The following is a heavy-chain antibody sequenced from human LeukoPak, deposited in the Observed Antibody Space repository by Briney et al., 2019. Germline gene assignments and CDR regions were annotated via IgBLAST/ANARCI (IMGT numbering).Heavy chain of an antibody. D-gene: IGHD3-3*01. CDR1: GGSVINTNL. Sequence: PSETLPLTCGVSGGSVINTNLWTWVRQPPGKGLEWIGEVHLDGRTNYNPSLESRLTMSVDVSENQVSLKLTSVTAADTAVYYCAREGGFYRPLDYSGQGTLVTVSS. CDR2: VHLDGRT. V-gene: IGHV4-4*02. J-gene: IGHJ4*02. CDR3: AREGGFYRPLDY.